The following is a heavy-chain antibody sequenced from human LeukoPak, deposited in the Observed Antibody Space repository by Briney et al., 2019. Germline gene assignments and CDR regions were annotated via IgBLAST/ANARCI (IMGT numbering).Heavy chain of an antibody. Sequence: SETLSLTCTVSGGSISSYYWSWIRQPPGKGLEWIGYIYYSGSTNYNPSLKSRVTTSVDTSRNEFSLKLSSVTAADTAVYYCARKGSYTAMGLRYWGQGTLVTVSS. CDR3: ARKGSYTAMGLRY. V-gene: IGHV4-59*01. J-gene: IGHJ4*02. CDR2: IYYSGST. D-gene: IGHD5-18*01. CDR1: GGSISSYY.